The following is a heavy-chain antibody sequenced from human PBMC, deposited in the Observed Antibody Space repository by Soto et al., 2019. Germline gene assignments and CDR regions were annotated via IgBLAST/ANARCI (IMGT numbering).Heavy chain of an antibody. V-gene: IGHV4-30-4*01. J-gene: IGHJ4*02. D-gene: IGHD5-12*01. CDR3: AREKGYISGPKNFDY. Sequence: PSETLSLTCTVSGASISSGDYFWSWIRQSPGKGLQWIGYIYDSGSYYYNPSLKSRVTMSVDTSKNQFSLKLSSVTAADTAVYYCAREKGYISGPKNFDYWGQGTLVTV. CDR1: GASISSGDYF. CDR2: IYDSGSY.